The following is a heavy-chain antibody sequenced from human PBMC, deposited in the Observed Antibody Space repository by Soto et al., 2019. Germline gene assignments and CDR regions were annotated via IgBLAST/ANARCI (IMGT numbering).Heavy chain of an antibody. CDR2: ISHDGNNK. Sequence: QVQVVESGGGVVQPGRSLRLSCAASGFTFSSYAMHWVRQAPGKGLEWVAAISHDGNNKYYADSVKGRITISRDNSKNKLYPPMNSLRAEDTAVYYCARELGRGPYFHHWGQGTLVTVSS. V-gene: IGHV3-30-3*01. CDR3: ARELGRGPYFHH. CDR1: GFTFSSYA. D-gene: IGHD3-16*01. J-gene: IGHJ1*01.